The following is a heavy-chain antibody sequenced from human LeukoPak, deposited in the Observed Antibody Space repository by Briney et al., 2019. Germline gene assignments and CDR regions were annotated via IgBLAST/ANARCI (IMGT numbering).Heavy chain of an antibody. J-gene: IGHJ4*02. CDR2: IKRDEREN. Sequence: GGSLRLYRAASGFTFRSYWRSWARPAPGKGLEWVANIKRDERENEYVDSVRGRLTISRDNAKRSLYLQMNSLRVEDTAIYYGAREGVPDFWGQGTLVTVSS. CDR3: AREGVPDF. CDR1: GFTFRSYW. V-gene: IGHV3-7*01. D-gene: IGHD2-8*01.